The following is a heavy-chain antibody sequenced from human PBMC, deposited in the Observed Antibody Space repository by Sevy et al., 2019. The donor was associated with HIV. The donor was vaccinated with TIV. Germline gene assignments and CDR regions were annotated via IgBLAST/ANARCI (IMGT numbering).Heavy chain of an antibody. CDR1: GFTFSSYS. V-gene: IGHV3-21*01. J-gene: IGHJ6*03. D-gene: IGHD2-15*01. CDR2: ISSSSSYI. Sequence: GGSLRLSCAASGFTFSSYSMNWVRQAPGKGLEWVSSISSSSSYIYYADSVKGRFTISRDNAKNPLYLQTNSLRAEDTAVYYCARVEAYCSGGSCNYYYYYMDVWGKGTTVTVSS. CDR3: ARVEAYCSGGSCNYYYYYMDV.